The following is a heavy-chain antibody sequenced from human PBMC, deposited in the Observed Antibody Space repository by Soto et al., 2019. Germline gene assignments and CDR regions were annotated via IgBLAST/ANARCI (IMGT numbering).Heavy chain of an antibody. CDR3: ARIRAYGDYTPRWFDP. J-gene: IGHJ5*02. V-gene: IGHV3-48*02. CDR2: ISSSSSTI. D-gene: IGHD4-17*01. CDR1: GFTFSSYS. Sequence: GGSLRLSCAASGFTFSSYSMNWVRQAPGKGLEWVSYISSSSSTIYYADSVKGRFTISRDNAKNSLYLQMNSLRDEDTAVYYCARIRAYGDYTPRWFDPWGQGTLVTVSS.